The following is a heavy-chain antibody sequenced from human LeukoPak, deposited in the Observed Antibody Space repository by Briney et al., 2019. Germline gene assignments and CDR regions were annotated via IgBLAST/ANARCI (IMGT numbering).Heavy chain of an antibody. J-gene: IGHJ4*02. D-gene: IGHD3-3*01. CDR2: ISGSGGST. V-gene: IGHV3-23*01. CDR3: AKVRFLEWLYGPYYFDY. CDR1: GFTFSSYA. Sequence: GGSLRLSCAASGFTFSSYAMSWVRQAPEKGLEWVSAISGSGGSTYYADSVKGRFTISRDNSKNTLYLQMNSLRAEDTAVYYCAKVRFLEWLYGPYYFDYWGQGTLVTVSS.